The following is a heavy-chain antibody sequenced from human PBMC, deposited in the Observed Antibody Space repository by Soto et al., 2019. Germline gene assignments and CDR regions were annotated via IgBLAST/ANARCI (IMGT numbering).Heavy chain of an antibody. Sequence: GGSLRLSCVASGFKFSNYAMSWVRQAPGKGLEWVSLISATGGGTYYADSVKGRFTISRDNSHNTLYLQVHSLTAEDTAVYYCAKDRRAGGNSAFYFDFWGQGAQVTVSS. D-gene: IGHD3-16*01. CDR2: ISATGGGT. CDR1: GFKFSNYA. J-gene: IGHJ4*02. V-gene: IGHV3-23*01. CDR3: AKDRRAGGNSAFYFDF.